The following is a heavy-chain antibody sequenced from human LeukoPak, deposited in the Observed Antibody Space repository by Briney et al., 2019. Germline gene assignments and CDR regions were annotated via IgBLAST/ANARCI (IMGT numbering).Heavy chain of an antibody. CDR3: AREDSSGSYLSPLDY. V-gene: IGHV1-69*13. CDR2: IISMFDTA. J-gene: IGHJ4*02. D-gene: IGHD1-26*01. Sequence: SVKVSCKASGGTFSSYAISWVRQAPGQGLEWMGGIISMFDTADYAQKFQGRVTITADESTSTAYMELSRLRSDDTAVYYCAREDSSGSYLSPLDYWGQGTLVTVSS. CDR1: GGTFSSYA.